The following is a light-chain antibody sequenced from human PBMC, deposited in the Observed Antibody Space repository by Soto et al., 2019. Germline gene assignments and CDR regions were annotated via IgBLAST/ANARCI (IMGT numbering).Light chain of an antibody. CDR2: QAS. Sequence: DIQMTQSPSTLSASVGDRVTITCRASQGISSWLAWYQQRPGKAPRFLIYQASSLEIGVPSRFSGSGSGTEFTLTISNLQPDDFATYYCQQYKSYSTFGQGTKVDIK. CDR1: QGISSW. CDR3: QQYKSYST. V-gene: IGKV1-5*03. J-gene: IGKJ2*01.